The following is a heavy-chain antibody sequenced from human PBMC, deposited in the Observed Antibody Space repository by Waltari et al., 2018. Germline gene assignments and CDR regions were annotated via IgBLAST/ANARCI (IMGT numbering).Heavy chain of an antibody. CDR1: GYTFTSYG. CDR2: NSAYNGTT. CDR3: RILTGSPPSYDAFDI. J-gene: IGHJ3*02. V-gene: IGHV1-18*01. Sequence: QVQLVQSGAEVKKPGASVKVSCKASGYTFTSYGISWLRQAPGQGLEWMGWNSAYNGTTNYAQKVQGRVTMTTDTSTSTAYMELRSLRSDDTAVYYGRILTGSPPSYDAFDIWGQGTMVTVSS. D-gene: IGHD3-9*01.